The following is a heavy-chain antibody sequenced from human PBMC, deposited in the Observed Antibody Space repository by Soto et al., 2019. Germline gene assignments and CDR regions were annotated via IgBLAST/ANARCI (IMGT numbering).Heavy chain of an antibody. V-gene: IGHV1-8*01. D-gene: IGHD4-17*01. Sequence: QVKRVQSGAEVKKPGASVKVSCEASGYTFTSYDINWVRQATGQGLEWMGWMNPNSGNTGYAQRFQGRVTMTRNTSISTAYMELSSLRSEDTAVYYCARSTNDYGDRHWGQGSLVTVSS. CDR3: ARSTNDYGDRH. CDR2: MNPNSGNT. CDR1: GYTFTSYD. J-gene: IGHJ4*02.